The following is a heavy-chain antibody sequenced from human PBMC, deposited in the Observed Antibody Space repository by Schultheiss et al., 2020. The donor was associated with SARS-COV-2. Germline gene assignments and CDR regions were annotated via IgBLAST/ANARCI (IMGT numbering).Heavy chain of an antibody. D-gene: IGHD3-3*01. Sequence: SQTLSLTCAVYGGSFSGYYWSWIRQPPGKGLEWIGEINHSGSTNYNPSLKSRVTISVDTSKNQFSLKLSSVTAADTAVYYCARTSYDFWSGYRPYYYYYGMDVWGQGTTVTVSS. CDR2: INHSGST. J-gene: IGHJ6*02. CDR3: ARTSYDFWSGYRPYYYYYGMDV. CDR1: GGSFSGYY. V-gene: IGHV4-34*01.